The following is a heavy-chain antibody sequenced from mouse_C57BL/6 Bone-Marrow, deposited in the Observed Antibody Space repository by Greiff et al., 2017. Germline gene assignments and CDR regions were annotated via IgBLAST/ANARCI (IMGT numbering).Heavy chain of an antibody. CDR2: LSYDGSN. CDR1: GYSITSGYY. Sequence: EVQLQQSGPGLVKPSQSLSLTCSVTGYSITSGYYWNWIRQFPGNKLEWMGYLSYDGSNNYNPSLKNRISITRDTSKNQFFLKLNSVTTEDTATYYCARDYYGSRDFDYWGQGTTLTVSS. J-gene: IGHJ2*01. V-gene: IGHV3-6*01. CDR3: ARDYYGSRDFDY. D-gene: IGHD1-1*01.